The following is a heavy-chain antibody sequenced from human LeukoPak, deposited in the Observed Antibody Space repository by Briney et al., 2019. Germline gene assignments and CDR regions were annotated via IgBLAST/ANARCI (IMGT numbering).Heavy chain of an antibody. V-gene: IGHV3-7*01. Sequence: PGGSLRLSCAASGFTFSSYSMNWVRQAPGKGLEWVAIIKQAASETYYVGSVKGRFTISRDNAKNSLYLQMSSLRADDTAVYYCARYYCGTSTTCYMFDFWGQGTLVTVSS. CDR1: GFTFSSYS. CDR2: IKQAASET. CDR3: ARYYCGTSTTCYMFDF. D-gene: IGHD2-2*01. J-gene: IGHJ4*02.